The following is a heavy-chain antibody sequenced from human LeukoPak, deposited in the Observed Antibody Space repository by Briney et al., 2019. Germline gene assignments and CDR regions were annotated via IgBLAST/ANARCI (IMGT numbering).Heavy chain of an antibody. V-gene: IGHV3-53*04. CDR2: ISSGWTT. D-gene: IGHD4-17*01. CDR3: ARDRSYGDFAWGY. J-gene: IGHJ4*02. CDR1: GFTVSSNF. Sequence: PGGSLRLSCAASGFTVSSNFMTWVRQAPGKGLEWVSVISSGWTTYYADSVKGRFTISRHISKNTVYLQMNSLRAEDTAVYYCARDRSYGDFAWGYWGQGTLVTVSS.